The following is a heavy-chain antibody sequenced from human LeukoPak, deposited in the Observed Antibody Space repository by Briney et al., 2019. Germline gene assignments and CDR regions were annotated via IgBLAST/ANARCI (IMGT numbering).Heavy chain of an antibody. Sequence: GGSLRLSCAASGFTFSNYGMNWVRQAPGKGLEWVSPISSSSSYIYYADSVKGRFTISRDNAKNSLYLQMNSLRAEDTAVYYCARDGVWFGDHYYYYMDVWGKGTTVTVSS. D-gene: IGHD3-10*01. CDR1: GFTFSNYG. J-gene: IGHJ6*03. CDR2: ISSSSSYI. CDR3: ARDGVWFGDHYYYYMDV. V-gene: IGHV3-21*01.